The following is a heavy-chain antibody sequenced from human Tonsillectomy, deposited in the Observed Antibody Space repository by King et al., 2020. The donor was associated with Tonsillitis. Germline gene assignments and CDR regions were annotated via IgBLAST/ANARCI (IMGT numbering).Heavy chain of an antibody. CDR1: GFTFSSYD. J-gene: IGHJ6*02. CDR3: ERGALLPYGMDV. V-gene: IGHV3-13*01. Sequence: VQLVESGGGLVQPGGSLRLSCAASGFTFSSYDMHWFRQVTGKGLEWVSAMGTAGDTYYTGPVKGRFTISRENAKNSLYLKMNSLRAGDTAVYYCERGALLPYGMDVWGQGTTVTVSS. D-gene: IGHD2-15*01. CDR2: MGTAGDT.